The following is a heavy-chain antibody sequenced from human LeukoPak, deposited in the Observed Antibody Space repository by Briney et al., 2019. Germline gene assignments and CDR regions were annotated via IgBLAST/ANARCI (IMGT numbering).Heavy chain of an antibody. CDR2: ISYDGSNK. CDR1: GFTFSSYG. V-gene: IGHV3-30*03. Sequence: GRSLRLSCAASGFTFSSYGMHWVRQAPGKGLEWVAVISYDGSNKYYADSVKGRFTISRDNSKNTLYLQMNSLRAEDTAVYYCARESQYYDFWSGYSFDYWGQGTLVTVSS. D-gene: IGHD3-3*01. CDR3: ARESQYYDFWSGYSFDY. J-gene: IGHJ4*02.